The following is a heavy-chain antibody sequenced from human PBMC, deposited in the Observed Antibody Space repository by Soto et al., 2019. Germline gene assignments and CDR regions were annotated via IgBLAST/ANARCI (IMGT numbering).Heavy chain of an antibody. D-gene: IGHD6-13*01. CDR2: IYYSGST. CDR1: GGSISSGGYY. Sequence: QVQLQESGPGLVKPSQTLSLTCTVSGGSISSGGYYWSWIRQHPGKGLEWIGYIYYSGSTYYNPSRKSRVTISVDTSKNQFSLKLSSVTAADTAVYYCASGASVGIAAAPIFDYWGQGTLVTVSS. V-gene: IGHV4-31*03. J-gene: IGHJ4*02. CDR3: ASGASVGIAAAPIFDY.